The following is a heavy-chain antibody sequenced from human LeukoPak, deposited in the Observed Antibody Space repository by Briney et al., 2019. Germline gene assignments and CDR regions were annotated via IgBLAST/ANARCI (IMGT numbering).Heavy chain of an antibody. J-gene: IGHJ3*02. Sequence: GGSLRLSCAASGFTVSSNYMSWVRQAPGKGLEWVSIIYSGGSTFYADSVKGRFTISGDNSKNTLYLQMNSLRAEDTAVYYCARGGSYLSAFDIWGQGTMVTVSS. D-gene: IGHD1-26*01. CDR1: GFTVSSNY. CDR2: IYSGGST. V-gene: IGHV3-53*01. CDR3: ARGGSYLSAFDI.